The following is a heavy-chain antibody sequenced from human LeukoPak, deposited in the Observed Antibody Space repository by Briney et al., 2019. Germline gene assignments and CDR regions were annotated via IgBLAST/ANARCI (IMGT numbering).Heavy chain of an antibody. J-gene: IGHJ4*02. Sequence: ASVKVSCKASGYTFTTYGISWVRQAPGQGLEWMAWISAYNGNTNYAQNLQGRFTMTTDTSTTTAYMELRSLRSDDTAVYYCARDYDSSGYYGYWGQGTLVTVSS. CDR3: ARDYDSSGYYGY. CDR1: GYTFTTYG. D-gene: IGHD3-22*01. V-gene: IGHV1-18*01. CDR2: ISAYNGNT.